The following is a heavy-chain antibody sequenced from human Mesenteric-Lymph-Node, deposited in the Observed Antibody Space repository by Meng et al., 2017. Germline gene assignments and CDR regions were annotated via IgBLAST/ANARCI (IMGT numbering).Heavy chain of an antibody. V-gene: IGHV3-21*04. CDR1: GFTFSSYE. D-gene: IGHD5-12*01. J-gene: IGHJ2*01. Sequence: GESLKISCAASGFTFSSYEMNWVRQAPGKGLEWVSSISSSSSYIYYADSVKGRFTVSRDTSKNILFLEMHSLRAEDTAVYYCAKTLMQSRGYTYGYGYFDYWGPGTLVTVSS. CDR3: AKTLMQSRGYTYGYGYFDY. CDR2: ISSSSSYI.